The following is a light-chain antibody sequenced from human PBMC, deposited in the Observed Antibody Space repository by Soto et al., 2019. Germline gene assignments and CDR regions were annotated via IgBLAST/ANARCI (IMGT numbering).Light chain of an antibody. V-gene: IGKV3-15*01. Sequence: EIVMTQSPATLSVSPGDRATLSCRASQSVRSNLAWYQQRPGQAPRLLIYGASTRAAAIPARFSGSGSGTEFTLTISSLQSEDFAVYYCQQYNNWPLTFGGGTKVEIK. CDR2: GAS. CDR1: QSVRSN. CDR3: QQYNNWPLT. J-gene: IGKJ4*01.